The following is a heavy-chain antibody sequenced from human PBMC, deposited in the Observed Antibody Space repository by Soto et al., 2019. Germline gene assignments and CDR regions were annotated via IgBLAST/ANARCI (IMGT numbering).Heavy chain of an antibody. D-gene: IGHD3-10*01. J-gene: IGHJ3*01. CDR3: ERSVRGAFYF. CDR1: GDSVSSNSAA. Sequence: QVQLQQSGPGLVKPSQTLSLTCAISGDSVSSNSAAWNWIRQSPSRGLEWLGRTYYRSKWYNDYAVSMQSPMIINPDSAKNQSSLQLNAVTPDDTAVYYCERSVRGAFYFWGQGPMVTVSS. V-gene: IGHV6-1*01. CDR2: TYYRSKWYN.